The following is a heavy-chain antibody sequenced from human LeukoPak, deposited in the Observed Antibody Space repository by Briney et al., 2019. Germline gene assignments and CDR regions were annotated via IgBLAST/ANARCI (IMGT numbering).Heavy chain of an antibody. Sequence: GGSLRLSCAASGFTFDDYGMSWVRQAPGKGLEWVSGINWNGGSTGYADSVKGRFTISRDNAKNPLYLQMNSLRAENTALYYCARATGYNWNYVPFDYWGQGTLVTVSS. CDR1: GFTFDDYG. J-gene: IGHJ4*02. CDR3: ARATGYNWNYVPFDY. V-gene: IGHV3-20*04. D-gene: IGHD1-7*01. CDR2: INWNGGST.